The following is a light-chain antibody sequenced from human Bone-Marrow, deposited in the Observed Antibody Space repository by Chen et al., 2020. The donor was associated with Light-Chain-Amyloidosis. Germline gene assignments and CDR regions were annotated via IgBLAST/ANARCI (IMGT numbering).Light chain of an antibody. J-gene: IGLJ3*02. V-gene: IGLV8-61*01. CDR3: VLNMGSGISV. CDR2: STN. Sequence: QTVVTHEPSFSVSPGGTVTLTCGLTSGSVSASYYPSWYQQTPGQAPRTHIYSTNRRSSGVPDRFSGSILGNKAAINITGAEADDESDYYCVLNMGSGISVFGGGTKWTVL. CDR1: SGSVSASYY.